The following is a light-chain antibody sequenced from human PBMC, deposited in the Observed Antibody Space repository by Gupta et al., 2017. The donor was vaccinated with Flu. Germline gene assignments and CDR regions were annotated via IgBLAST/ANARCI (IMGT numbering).Light chain of an antibody. CDR2: AAS. J-gene: IGKJ3*01. Sequence: DIQMTQSPSSLSASVGDRVTITCQASQDISNYLDWYQQKPGKAPKLLIYAASNLQTGVPSRFSGSGSGTDFTFTISSLQPEDVATYYCQQYDNLPVTFGHGTKVDIK. CDR3: QQYDNLPVT. CDR1: QDISNY. V-gene: IGKV1-33*01.